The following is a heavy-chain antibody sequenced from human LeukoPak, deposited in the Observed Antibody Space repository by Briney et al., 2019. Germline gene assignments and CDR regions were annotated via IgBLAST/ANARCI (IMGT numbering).Heavy chain of an antibody. J-gene: IGHJ4*02. D-gene: IGHD3-10*01. CDR1: GSTFSSYA. Sequence: GSLRLSCAASGSTFSSYAVNWVRQAPGKGLEWVSAITSSYIREHYADSVKGRFTISRDNSKNTLYLQLDSLRAEDTAVYYCARERRSFSLVRGVSAAFDYWGQGALVTVSS. CDR3: ARERRSFSLVRGVSAAFDY. V-gene: IGHV3-23*05. CDR2: ITSSYIRE.